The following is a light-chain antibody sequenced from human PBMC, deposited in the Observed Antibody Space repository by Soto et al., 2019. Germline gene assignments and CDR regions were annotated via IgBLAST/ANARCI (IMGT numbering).Light chain of an antibody. CDR1: TTDINNYDS. CDR3: SLYSSNGSLI. CDR2: DVN. Sequence: QCVLTQPPSVSGSPGQSVTISCTATTTDINNYDSVSWYQQAPGTAPKLIIYDVNNRPAGAPDRFSGSTSGNTASLTISQLQAEDETDYFCSLYSSNGSLIFGPGTKVTVL. J-gene: IGLJ1*01. V-gene: IGLV2-18*01.